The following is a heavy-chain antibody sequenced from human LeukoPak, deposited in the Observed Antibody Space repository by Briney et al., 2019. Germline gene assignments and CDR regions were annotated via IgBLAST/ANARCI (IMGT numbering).Heavy chain of an antibody. V-gene: IGHV4-34*01. CDR2: INHSGST. CDR1: GGPFSGYY. J-gene: IGHJ5*02. D-gene: IGHD3-16*02. Sequence: SETLSPTRAVYGGPFSGYYWSWIRQPPGKGLEWVGEINHSGSTNYTQSLKSRVTISVDTSKNQFSLKLSSVTATDPAVYYCARKYYDYVWRSYRWYNWFDPWGQRSLVTVSS. CDR3: ARKYYDYVWRSYRWYNWFDP.